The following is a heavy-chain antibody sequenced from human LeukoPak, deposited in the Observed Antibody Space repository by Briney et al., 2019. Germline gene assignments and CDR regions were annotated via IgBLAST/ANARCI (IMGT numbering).Heavy chain of an antibody. Sequence: PGGSLRLSCAASGFTVSSNYMSWVRQAPGKGLEWVSVIYSGGRPYYANSVKGRFTISRDNAKNSLYLQMNSLRAEDTAVYYCARGPSSGFDYWGQGTLVTVSS. CDR2: IYSGGRP. CDR3: ARGPSSGFDY. V-gene: IGHV3-53*01. J-gene: IGHJ4*02. CDR1: GFTVSSNY. D-gene: IGHD6-19*01.